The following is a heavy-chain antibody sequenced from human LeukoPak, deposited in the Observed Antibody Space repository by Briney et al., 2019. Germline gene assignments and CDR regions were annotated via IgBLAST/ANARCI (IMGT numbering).Heavy chain of an antibody. CDR2: IYPGDSDT. Sequence: GESLKISCKGSGYSFTSYWIGWVRQMPGKGLEWMGIIYPGDSDTRYSPSFQGQVTISADKSISTAYLQWSSLKASDTAMYYCARRSHSSSFSYYYYYYMDVWGKGTTVTVSS. CDR1: GYSFTSYW. J-gene: IGHJ6*03. CDR3: ARRSHSSSFSYYYYYYMDV. V-gene: IGHV5-51*01. D-gene: IGHD6-6*01.